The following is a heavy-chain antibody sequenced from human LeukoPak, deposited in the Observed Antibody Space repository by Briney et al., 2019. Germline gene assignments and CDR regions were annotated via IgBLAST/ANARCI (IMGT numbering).Heavy chain of an antibody. CDR2: INPSGGST. J-gene: IGHJ6*03. V-gene: IGHV1-46*01. CDR3: ARAGDGYNFDYYYYYMDV. CDR1: GYTFTDDY. D-gene: IGHD5-24*01. Sequence: ASVKVSCKASGYTFTDDYVHWVRQAPGQGLEWMGIINPSGGSTSYAQKFQGRVTMTRDMSTSTVYMELSSLRSEDTAVYYCARAGDGYNFDYYYYYMDVWGKGTTVTVSS.